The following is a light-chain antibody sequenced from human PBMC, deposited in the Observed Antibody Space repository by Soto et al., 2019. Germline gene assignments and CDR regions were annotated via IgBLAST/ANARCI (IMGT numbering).Light chain of an antibody. J-gene: IGKJ1*01. Sequence: DIQLTQSPSSLSASVGDKVTITRRASQSIRSYLNWVQQKPGKAPKLLIYDASSLQTGVPSRFSGSGSGTDFSLTISSLQPEDFATYYCQQSYSTPPWTFGQGTKVDI. V-gene: IGKV1-39*01. CDR1: QSIRSY. CDR3: QQSYSTPPWT. CDR2: DAS.